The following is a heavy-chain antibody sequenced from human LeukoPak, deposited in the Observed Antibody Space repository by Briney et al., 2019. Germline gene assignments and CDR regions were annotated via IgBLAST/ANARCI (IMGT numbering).Heavy chain of an antibody. CDR2: IKSKTDGGTT. D-gene: IGHD3-3*01. CDR1: GFTFSDYY. CDR3: TTDPNYDFSPL. Sequence: GGSLRLSCAASGFTFSDYYMSWVRQAPGKGLEWVGRIKSKTDGGTTDYAAPVKGRFTISRDDSKNTLYLQMNSLKTEDTAVYYCTTDPNYDFSPLWGQGTLVTVSS. J-gene: IGHJ4*02. V-gene: IGHV3-15*01.